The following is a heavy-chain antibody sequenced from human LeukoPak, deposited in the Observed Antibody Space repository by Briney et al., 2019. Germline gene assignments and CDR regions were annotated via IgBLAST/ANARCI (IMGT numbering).Heavy chain of an antibody. CDR3: ARAPPSGYDLGAHFDY. Sequence: SETLSLTCTVSGGSISSGSYYWGWIRQPPGKGLEWIGSIYYSGSTYYNPSLKSRVTISVDTSKNQFSLKLSSVTAADTAVYYCARAPPSGYDLGAHFDYWGQGTLVTVSS. CDR2: IYYSGST. CDR1: GGSISSGSYY. J-gene: IGHJ4*02. V-gene: IGHV4-39*07. D-gene: IGHD5-12*01.